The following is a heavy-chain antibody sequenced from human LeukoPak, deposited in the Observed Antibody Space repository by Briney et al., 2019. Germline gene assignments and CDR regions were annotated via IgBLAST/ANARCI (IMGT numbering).Heavy chain of an antibody. Sequence: PGGSLRLSCAASGFAFSSQAMGWVRQAPGKGLEWVSVISDGGSLTYYADSVKGRFTISRDNSKKTLFLQLNSLRAEDTAVYYCAKDARRTNGWYYFDYWGQGALVTVSS. J-gene: IGHJ4*02. CDR3: AKDARRTNGWYYFDY. CDR1: GFAFSSQA. CDR2: ISDGGSLT. V-gene: IGHV3-23*01. D-gene: IGHD6-19*01.